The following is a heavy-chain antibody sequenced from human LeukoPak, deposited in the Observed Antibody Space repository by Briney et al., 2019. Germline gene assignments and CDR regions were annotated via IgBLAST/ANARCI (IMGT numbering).Heavy chain of an antibody. CDR2: IRGSGNII. D-gene: IGHD5-12*01. V-gene: IGHV3-23*01. J-gene: IGHJ4*02. CDR1: GFTFSSYG. CDR3: ARAGYSGYDLAWVDY. Sequence: GGSLRLSCAASGFTFSSYGMSWVRQAPGKGLEWVSSIRGSGNIIHYADSVKGRFTISRDNSKNTLYLQMNSLRAEDTAVYYCARAGYSGYDLAWVDYWGQGTLVTVSS.